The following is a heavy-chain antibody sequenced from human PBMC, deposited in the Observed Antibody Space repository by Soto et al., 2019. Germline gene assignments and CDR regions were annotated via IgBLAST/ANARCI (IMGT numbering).Heavy chain of an antibody. D-gene: IGHD5-18*01. CDR2: INPSGGST. CDR3: ARGGRSGYSYGYPHSAFDY. V-gene: IGHV1-46*01. Sequence: GASVKVSCKASGYTFTSYYMHWVRQAPGQGLEWMGIINPSGGSTSYAQKFQGRVTMTRDTSTSTVYMELSSLRSEDTAVYYCARGGRSGYSYGYPHSAFDYWGQGTLVTVSS. CDR1: GYTFTSYY. J-gene: IGHJ4*02.